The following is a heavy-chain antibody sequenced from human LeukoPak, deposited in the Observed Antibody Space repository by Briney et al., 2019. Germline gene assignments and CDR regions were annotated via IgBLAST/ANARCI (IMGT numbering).Heavy chain of an antibody. CDR3: ARHPRFGESIPPINWYFDL. CDR2: IYPGDSDT. D-gene: IGHD3-16*01. J-gene: IGHJ2*01. CDR1: GYSFTSYW. V-gene: IGHV5-51*01. Sequence: GESLKISCKGSGYSFTSYWIGWVRQMPGKGLEWMGIIYPGDSDTRYSPSFQGQVTISADKCISTAYLQWSSLKASDTAMYYCARHPRFGESIPPINWYFDLWGRGTLVTVSS.